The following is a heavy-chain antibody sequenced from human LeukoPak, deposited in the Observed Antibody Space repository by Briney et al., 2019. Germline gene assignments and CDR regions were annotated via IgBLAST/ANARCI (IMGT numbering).Heavy chain of an antibody. D-gene: IGHD2-21*02. CDR3: ARVRNVVVTAIIDY. CDR2: IYHSGST. V-gene: IGHV4-30-2*01. CDR1: GGSISTGAYS. J-gene: IGHJ4*02. Sequence: PSETLSLTCAVSGGSISTGAYSWSWIRQAPGKGLEWIGYIYHSGSTNYNPSLKSRVTISVDKSKNQFSLKLSSVTAADTAVYYCARVRNVVVTAIIDYWGQGTLVTVSS.